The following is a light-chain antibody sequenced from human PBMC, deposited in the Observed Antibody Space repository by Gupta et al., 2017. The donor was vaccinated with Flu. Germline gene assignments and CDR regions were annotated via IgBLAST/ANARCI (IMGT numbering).Light chain of an antibody. CDR3: QVWDSSRDHPFV. J-gene: IGLJ1*01. Sequence: QTARMTCGGNNIGSNNVHWYQQRPGPAPVLVVYEDTDRPSGIPARLSGSNSGATATLTIVRVEAGDEADYYCQVWDSSRDHPFVFGGGTNVAVL. CDR1: NIGSNN. CDR2: EDT. V-gene: IGLV3-21*02.